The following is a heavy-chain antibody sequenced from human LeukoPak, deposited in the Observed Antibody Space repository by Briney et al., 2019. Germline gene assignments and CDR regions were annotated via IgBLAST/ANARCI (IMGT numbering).Heavy chain of an antibody. Sequence: SQTLSLTCAISGDIVSSNSGAWNWIRQSPSRGLEWLVRTYYRSKWYNDYAVSVKSRTTINPDTSKNQFSLQLNSVTPEDTAVYYCARARLAGYDPNFDYWGQGTLVTVSS. J-gene: IGHJ4*02. D-gene: IGHD5-12*01. CDR2: TYYRSKWYN. CDR3: ARARLAGYDPNFDY. CDR1: GDIVSSNSGA. V-gene: IGHV6-1*01.